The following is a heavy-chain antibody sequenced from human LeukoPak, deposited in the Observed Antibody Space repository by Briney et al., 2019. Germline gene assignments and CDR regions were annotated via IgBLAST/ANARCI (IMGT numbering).Heavy chain of an antibody. V-gene: IGHV3-23*01. J-gene: IGHJ4*02. CDR1: GFRFSSYT. CDR3: AKDLGYCSSFSCPFDY. Sequence: GGSLRLSCAVSGFRFSSYTMSWVRQAPGKGLEWVSAISGSGGSTYYADCVKGRFTISRDNSKNTLFLQMNSLRAEDTAVYYCAKDLGYCSSFSCPFDYWGQGTLVTVSS. D-gene: IGHD2-2*01. CDR2: ISGSGGST.